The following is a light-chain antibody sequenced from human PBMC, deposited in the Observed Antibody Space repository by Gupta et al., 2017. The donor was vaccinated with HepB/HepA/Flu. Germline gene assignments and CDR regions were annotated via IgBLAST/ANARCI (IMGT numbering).Light chain of an antibody. Sequence: DIVMTQSPLSLPVTPGESASISCRSSQSLVKSNGYNYLDWYLQKPGQSPQLLIYLGSNRASGVPERFSGSGSGADFTLKISRVEADDVGVYYCMQARESPRTFGQGTKLEIK. CDR1: QSLVKSNGYNY. CDR3: MQARESPRT. CDR2: LGS. V-gene: IGKV2-28*01. J-gene: IGKJ2*02.